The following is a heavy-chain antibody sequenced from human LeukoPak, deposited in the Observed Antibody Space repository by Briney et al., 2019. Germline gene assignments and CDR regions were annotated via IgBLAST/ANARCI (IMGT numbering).Heavy chain of an antibody. J-gene: IGHJ6*02. CDR1: GGSISSSSYY. Sequence: SETLSLTCTVSGGSISSSSYYWGWIRQPPGKGLEWIGSIYYSGSTYYNPSLKSRVTISVDTSKNQFTLKLSSVTAADTAVYYCARHGCSSTSCHYYYYGLDVWGQGTTVTVSS. CDR3: ARHGCSSTSCHYYYYGLDV. D-gene: IGHD2-2*01. V-gene: IGHV4-39*01. CDR2: IYYSGST.